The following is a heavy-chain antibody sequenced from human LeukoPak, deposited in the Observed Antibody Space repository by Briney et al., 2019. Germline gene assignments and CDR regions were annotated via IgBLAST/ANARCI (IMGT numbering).Heavy chain of an antibody. V-gene: IGHV3-20*04. J-gene: IGHJ4*02. CDR2: IHWNGDTT. D-gene: IGHD1-26*01. Sequence: PGGSLRLSCAASGLTFDDYGMSWVRQAPGKGLEWVSGIHWNGDTTGYAASLKGRFTISRDNAKNSLYLQMNSLRAEDTALYYCARGGDSIVGATIFDYWGQGTLVTVSS. CDR1: GLTFDDYG. CDR3: ARGGDSIVGATIFDY.